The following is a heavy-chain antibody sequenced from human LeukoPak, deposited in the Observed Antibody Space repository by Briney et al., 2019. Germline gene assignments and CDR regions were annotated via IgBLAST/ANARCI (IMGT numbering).Heavy chain of an antibody. Sequence: PGGSLRLSCAASGFTVSSNYMSWVRQAPGKGLEWVSVIYSGGSTYYADSVKGRFTISRDNSKNTLYLQMNSLRAEDTAVYYCARHEYYLYYMDVWGKGTTATVSS. CDR2: IYSGGST. D-gene: IGHD3-16*01. V-gene: IGHV3-53*01. CDR3: ARHEYYLYYMDV. J-gene: IGHJ6*03. CDR1: GFTVSSNY.